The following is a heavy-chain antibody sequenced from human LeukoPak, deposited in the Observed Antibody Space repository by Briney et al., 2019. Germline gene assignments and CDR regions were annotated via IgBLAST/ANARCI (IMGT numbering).Heavy chain of an antibody. CDR1: GFTFSRDW. D-gene: IGHD1-26*01. J-gene: IGHJ4*02. V-gene: IGHV3-7*01. Sequence: PGGSLRLSCAASGFTFSRDWMNWVRLAPGKGLEWVANINQGGSTKYYVDSVKGRFAISRDNAKNSVFLQMDSLGAEDTAVYYCARDPNRIEGANFHYWGQGTLVTVSS. CDR2: INQGGSTK. CDR3: ARDPNRIEGANFHY.